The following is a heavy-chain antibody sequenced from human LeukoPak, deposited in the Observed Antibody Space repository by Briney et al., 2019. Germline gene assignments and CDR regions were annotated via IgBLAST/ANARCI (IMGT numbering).Heavy chain of an antibody. J-gene: IGHJ4*02. CDR2: IYYSGST. V-gene: IGHV4-31*03. CDR1: GGSISSGGYY. Sequence: SQTLSLTCTVSGGSISSGGYYWSWIRQHPGKGLEWIGYIYYSGSTYYNPSLKSRVTISVDTSKNQFSLKLGSVTAADTAVYYCARTVVPAAHFDYWGQGTLVTVSS. D-gene: IGHD2-2*01. CDR3: ARTVVPAAHFDY.